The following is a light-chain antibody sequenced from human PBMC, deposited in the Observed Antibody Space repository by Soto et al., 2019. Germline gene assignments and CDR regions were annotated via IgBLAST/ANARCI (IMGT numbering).Light chain of an antibody. CDR2: GAS. J-gene: IGKJ2*01. CDR3: QQLSASPYT. CDR1: RSVPNTY. Sequence: DIVLTQSPATLSLSPGERATLSCRASRSVPNTYLAWSQHKPGQAPRLLIFGASNRATGIPDRFSGSGSGTDFTLTISRLEPEDFAIYYCQQLSASPYTFGQGTKLEIK. V-gene: IGKV3-20*01.